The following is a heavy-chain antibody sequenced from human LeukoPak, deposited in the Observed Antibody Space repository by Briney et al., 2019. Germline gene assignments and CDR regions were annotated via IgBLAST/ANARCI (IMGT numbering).Heavy chain of an antibody. CDR1: GFTVSGYA. J-gene: IGHJ4*02. CDR3: ARGRVGRYCSGGSCYLVP. V-gene: IGHV3-11*06. D-gene: IGHD2-15*01. Sequence: GGSLRLSCAASGFTVSGYAMAWVRQAPGKGLEWVSYISSSNSHTNYADSVKGRFTISRDNAKNSLFLQMNSLRVEDTAVYYCARGRVGRYCSGGSCYLVPWGQGTLVTVSS. CDR2: ISSSNSHT.